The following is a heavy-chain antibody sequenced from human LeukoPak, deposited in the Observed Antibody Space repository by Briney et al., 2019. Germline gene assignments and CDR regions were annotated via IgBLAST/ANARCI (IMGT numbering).Heavy chain of an antibody. Sequence: GSSVKVSCKASGGTFSSYAISWVRQAPGQGLEWMGGIIPIFGTANYAQKFQGRVTITADESTSTAYMELSSLRSEDTAVYYCASREIEYSSSSPMRYWGQGTLVTVSS. CDR2: IIPIFGTA. J-gene: IGHJ4*02. CDR1: GGTFSSYA. D-gene: IGHD6-6*01. V-gene: IGHV1-69*01. CDR3: ASREIEYSSSSPMRY.